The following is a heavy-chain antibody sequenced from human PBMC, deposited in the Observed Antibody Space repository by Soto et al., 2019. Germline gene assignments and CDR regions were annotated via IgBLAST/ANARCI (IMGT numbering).Heavy chain of an antibody. CDR2: IYWDDDT. CDR3: AHAYGGTSWPNDAVDV. CDR1: GFSLSADGVA. Sequence: ITLKASGPTLVQPTQSLTLTCTFSGFSLSADGVAVGWIRQPPGKALEWLALIYWDDDTRYRPSLKSRLTITKDTSTNHVVLTIINLDPVDTATYYCAHAYGGTSWPNDAVDVWGQGTVVTVSS. J-gene: IGHJ3*01. V-gene: IGHV2-5*02. D-gene: IGHD2-2*01.